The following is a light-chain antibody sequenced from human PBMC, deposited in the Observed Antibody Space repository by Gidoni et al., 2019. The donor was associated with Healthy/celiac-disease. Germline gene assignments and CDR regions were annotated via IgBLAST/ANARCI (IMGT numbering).Light chain of an antibody. Sequence: DIKMNQSPLSLSASVGDVVTITCRASQSSSSYLNWYQQKPGKAPKLLIYAASSLQSGVPSRFSGSGSGTDFTLTISSLQPEDFATYYCQQSYSTPLTFGGGTKVEIK. J-gene: IGKJ4*02. CDR2: AAS. V-gene: IGKV1-39*01. CDR1: QSSSSY. CDR3: QQSYSTPLT.